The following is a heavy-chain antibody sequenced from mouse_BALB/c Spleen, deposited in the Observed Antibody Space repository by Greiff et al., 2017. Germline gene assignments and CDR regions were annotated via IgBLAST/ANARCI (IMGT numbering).Heavy chain of an antibody. CDR3: ARRDYGNWCAY. D-gene: IGHD2-1*01. V-gene: IGHV3-2*02. CDR2: ISYSGST. Sequence: VQLQQSGPGLVKPSQSLSLTCTVTGYSITSDYAWNWIRQFPGNKLEWMGYISYSGSTSYNPSLKSRISITRDTSKNQFFLQLNSVTTEDTATYNCARRDYGNWCAYWGQGTLVTVSA. CDR1: GYSITSDYA. J-gene: IGHJ3*01.